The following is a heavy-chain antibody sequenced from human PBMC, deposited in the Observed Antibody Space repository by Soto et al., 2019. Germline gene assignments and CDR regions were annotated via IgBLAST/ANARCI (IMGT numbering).Heavy chain of an antibody. CDR1: GGSISSYY. V-gene: IGHV4-59*12. Sequence: SETLSLTCTVSGGSISSYYWSWIRQPPGKGLEWIGYIYYSGSTYYNPSLKSRVTISVDTSKNQFSLKLSSVTAADTAVYYCARTITTYSSGWYYFDYWGQGTLVTVSS. CDR2: IYYSGST. D-gene: IGHD6-19*01. CDR3: ARTITTYSSGWYYFDY. J-gene: IGHJ4*02.